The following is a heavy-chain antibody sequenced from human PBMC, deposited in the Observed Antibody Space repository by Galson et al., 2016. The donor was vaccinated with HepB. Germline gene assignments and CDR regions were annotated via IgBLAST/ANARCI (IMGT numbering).Heavy chain of an antibody. CDR1: GYIFTAYY. CDR2: IDPNRGDT. J-gene: IGHJ5*02. V-gene: IGHV1-2*06. CDR3: TRGGPPSYFDWFDP. D-gene: IGHD2/OR15-2a*01. Sequence: SVKVSCKASGYIFTAYYIHWVRRAPGQGLEWMGRIDPNRGDTIFAQKFQGGVTLTRDTSLTTVYLELTRLRPNDTAVYFCTRGGPPSYFDWFDPWGQGTLVTVSS.